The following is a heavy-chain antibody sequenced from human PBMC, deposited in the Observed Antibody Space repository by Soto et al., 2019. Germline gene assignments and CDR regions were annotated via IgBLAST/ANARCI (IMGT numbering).Heavy chain of an antibody. CDR3: ARGGTVADNHHY. J-gene: IGHJ4*02. Sequence: SETLSLTCTVSGGSISSYYWSWIRQPPGKGLEWIGYIYYSGSTNYNPSLKSRVTISVGTSKNQFSLKLSSVTAADTAVYYCARGGTVADNHHYWGQGTLVTVSS. CDR2: IYYSGST. D-gene: IGHD6-19*01. V-gene: IGHV4-59*01. CDR1: GGSISSYY.